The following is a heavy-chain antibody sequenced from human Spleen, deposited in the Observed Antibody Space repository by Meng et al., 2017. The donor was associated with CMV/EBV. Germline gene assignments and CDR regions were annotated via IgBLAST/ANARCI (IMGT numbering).Heavy chain of an antibody. Sequence: GESLKISFAASGFTFSSYSINWVRQAPGKGLEWVSSITSNSYYIHYADSVKGRFTISRDNAKNALYLQMNSLRAEDTAVYYCARDLNCDYWGQGTLVTVSS. V-gene: IGHV3-21*01. CDR1: GFTFSSYS. CDR3: ARDLNCDY. J-gene: IGHJ4*02. CDR2: ITSNSYYI.